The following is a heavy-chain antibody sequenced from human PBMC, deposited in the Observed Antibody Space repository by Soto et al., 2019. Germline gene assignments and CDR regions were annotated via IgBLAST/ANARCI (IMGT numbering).Heavy chain of an antibody. D-gene: IGHD1-20*01. CDR2: ISPDGSDI. J-gene: IGHJ4*02. V-gene: IGHV3-74*01. Sequence: EVQLVESGGGLVQPGGSLRLSCSASGFTFSNFWMHWVRQGPGKGLDWVSHISPDGSDIVYADSVKGRFIISRDNARNTVYLQMSSLRAEDTAVYYCVKAVYLLDFDYWGQGTLVTVSS. CDR1: GFTFSNFW. CDR3: VKAVYLLDFDY.